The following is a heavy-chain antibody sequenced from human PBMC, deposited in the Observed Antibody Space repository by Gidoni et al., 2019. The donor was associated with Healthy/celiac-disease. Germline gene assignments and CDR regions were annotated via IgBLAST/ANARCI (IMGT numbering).Heavy chain of an antibody. CDR2: IYYSGST. CDR1: GGSISSYY. J-gene: IGHJ6*02. CDR3: ARDRYYDFWSGTPDV. V-gene: IGHV4-59*01. D-gene: IGHD3-3*01. Sequence: QVQLQESGPGLVKPSETLSLTCTVSGGSISSYYWSWIRQPPGKGLEWIGYIYYSGSTNYNPSLKSRVTISVDTSKNQFSLKLSSVTAADTAVYYCARDRYYDFWSGTPDVWGQGTTVTVSS.